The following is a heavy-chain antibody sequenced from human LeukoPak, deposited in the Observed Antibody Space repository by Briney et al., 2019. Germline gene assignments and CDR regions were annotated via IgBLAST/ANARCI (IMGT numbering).Heavy chain of an antibody. CDR1: GFTFSSYW. CDR3: ATSRTLDH. V-gene: IGHV3-7*05. Sequence: GGSLRFSCAAPGFTFSSYWMNWVRQAPGKGLEWVANIKQDGSEKYYVDSVKGRFTISRDNAKSSLYLQMNSLRVEDTAVYYCATSRTLDHWGQGTLVTVSS. CDR2: IKQDGSEK. J-gene: IGHJ4*02.